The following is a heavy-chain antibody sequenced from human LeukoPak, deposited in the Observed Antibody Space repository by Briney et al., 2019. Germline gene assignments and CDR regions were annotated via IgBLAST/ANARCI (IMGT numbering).Heavy chain of an antibody. CDR3: ARAGRIAAAD. CDR2: MNPNSGNT. V-gene: IGHV1-8*02. D-gene: IGHD6-13*01. CDR1: GYTFTSYY. J-gene: IGHJ4*02. Sequence: ASVKVSCKASGYTFTSYYMHWVRQATGQGLEWMGWMNPNSGNTGYAQKFQGRVTMTRNTSISTAYMELSSLRSEDTAVYYCARAGRIAAADWGQGTLVTVSS.